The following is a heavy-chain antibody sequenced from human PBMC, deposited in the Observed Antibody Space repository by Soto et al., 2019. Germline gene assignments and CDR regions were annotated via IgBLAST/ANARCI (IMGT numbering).Heavy chain of an antibody. CDR3: ARERKWLEAFDI. V-gene: IGHV3-33*01. CDR1: GLTFSSYG. J-gene: IGHJ3*02. Sequence: QVQLVESGGGVVQRGRSLRLSCAAAGLTFSSYGMHWVRQAPGKELEWVAAICYDGSNKYYAVSVKGRFTISRDNSENTLYLQMNSLRAEETAVYYCARERKWLEAFDIWGQGTMVTVSS. D-gene: IGHD3-22*01. CDR2: ICYDGSNK.